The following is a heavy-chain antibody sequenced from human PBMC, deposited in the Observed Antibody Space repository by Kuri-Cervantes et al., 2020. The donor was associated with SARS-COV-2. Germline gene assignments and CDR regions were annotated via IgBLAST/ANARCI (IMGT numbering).Heavy chain of an antibody. CDR1: GGTFSSYA. J-gene: IGHJ6*02. CDR3: ARVEEYGDSYYYYYGMDV. V-gene: IGHV1-69*13. CDR2: IIPIFGTA. Sequence: SVKVSCKASGGTFSSYAISWVRQAPGQGLEWMGGIIPIFGTANYAQKFQGRVTITADESTSTAYMELSSLRSKDTAAYYCARVEEYGDSYYYYYGMDVWGQGTTVTVSS. D-gene: IGHD4-17*01.